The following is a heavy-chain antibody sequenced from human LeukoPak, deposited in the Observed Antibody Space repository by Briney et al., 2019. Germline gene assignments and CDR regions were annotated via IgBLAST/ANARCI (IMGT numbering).Heavy chain of an antibody. CDR1: GFTVSSNC. CDR2: IYSGGST. Sequence: QPGGSLRLSCAASGFTVSSNCMSWVRQAPGKGLEWVPDIYSGGSTYYADSVKGRFTISRDNSKNTLYLQMNSLRAEDTAVYYCARGYDYGEYTYYYYGMDVWGQGTTVTVSS. J-gene: IGHJ6*02. V-gene: IGHV3-66*01. CDR3: ARGYDYGEYTYYYYGMDV. D-gene: IGHD4-17*01.